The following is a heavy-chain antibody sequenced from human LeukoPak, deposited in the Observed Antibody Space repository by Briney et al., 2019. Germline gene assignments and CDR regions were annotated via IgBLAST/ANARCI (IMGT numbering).Heavy chain of an antibody. Sequence: SETLSLTCTVSGGSISSYYWNWIRQPAGKGLEWIGRIYTSGSTNYNPSLKSRVTISVDSSMNQFSLKLTSVTAADTAVYYCARSYLWELLGVAFDLWGQGTMVTVSS. D-gene: IGHD1-26*01. V-gene: IGHV4-4*07. CDR1: GGSISSYY. J-gene: IGHJ3*01. CDR3: ARSYLWELLGVAFDL. CDR2: IYTSGST.